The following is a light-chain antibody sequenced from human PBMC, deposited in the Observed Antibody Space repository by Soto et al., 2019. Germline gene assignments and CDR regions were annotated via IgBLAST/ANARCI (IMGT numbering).Light chain of an antibody. CDR1: QNIRSNY. CDR2: GSS. J-gene: IGKJ3*01. CDR3: HQYNSWPRGT. V-gene: IGKV3-20*01. Sequence: EIVLTQSPGTLSLSPGERATLSCRASQNIRSNYVAWYQQKPGQAPRLLIFGSSSTATGIPDRFSASGSGTDFTLTISRLEPEDFAVYYCHQYNSWPRGTFGPGTKVEIK.